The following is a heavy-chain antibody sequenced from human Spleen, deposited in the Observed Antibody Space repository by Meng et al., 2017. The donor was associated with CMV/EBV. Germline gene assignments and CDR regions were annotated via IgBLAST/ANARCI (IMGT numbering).Heavy chain of an antibody. CDR2: IYFSGVT. V-gene: IGHV4-31*03. J-gene: IGHJ4*02. D-gene: IGHD1-1*01. CDR3: AKTDSREGGVDS. Sequence: SETLSLTCTVSGASIPHGGYYWSWIRQHPERGLEWIGFIYFSGVTYYHPSLKSRITISVDASKRQFFLKLNSVTAADTAVYYCAKTDSREGGVDSWGQGNLVTVSS. CDR1: GASIPHGGYY.